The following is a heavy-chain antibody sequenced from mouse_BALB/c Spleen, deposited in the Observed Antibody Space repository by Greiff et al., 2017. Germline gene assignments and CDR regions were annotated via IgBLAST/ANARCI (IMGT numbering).Heavy chain of an antibody. J-gene: IGHJ2*01. CDR3: ARGQLGYYFDY. Sequence: EVQVVESGGGLVQPGGSRKLSCAASGFTFSSFGMHWVRQAPEKGLEWVAYISSGSSTIYYADTVKGRFTISRDNPKNTLFLQMTSLRSEDTAMYYCARGQLGYYFDYWGQGTTLTVSS. V-gene: IGHV5-17*02. CDR2: ISSGSSTI. D-gene: IGHD4-1*02. CDR1: GFTFSSFG.